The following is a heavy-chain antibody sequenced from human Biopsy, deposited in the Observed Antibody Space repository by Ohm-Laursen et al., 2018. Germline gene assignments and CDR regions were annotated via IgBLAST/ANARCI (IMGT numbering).Heavy chain of an antibody. CDR2: ISYTGYT. Sequence: SDTLSLTCTVSGGSFTGHSWSWIRQPPGKGLEWIGHISYTGYTSYKSSLKSRVTISLDTSRKHFSLRLTSLTAADTAVYYCARGSNEYGGLYFPHWGQGTLVTVSP. J-gene: IGHJ1*01. CDR3: ARGSNEYGGLYFPH. CDR1: GGSFTGHS. D-gene: IGHD4-23*01. V-gene: IGHV4-59*11.